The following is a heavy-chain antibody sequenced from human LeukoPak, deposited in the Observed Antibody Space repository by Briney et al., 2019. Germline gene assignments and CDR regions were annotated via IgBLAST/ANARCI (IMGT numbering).Heavy chain of an antibody. Sequence: PGGSLRLSCAASGFTFSSYAMSWVRQAPGKGLEWVSAISGSGGSTYYADSVKGRFTISRDNSKNRLYLQMNSLRAEDTAVYYCAKGGYCSGGSCIFDYWGQGTLVTVSS. D-gene: IGHD2-15*01. CDR2: ISGSGGST. J-gene: IGHJ4*02. CDR3: AKGGYCSGGSCIFDY. CDR1: GFTFSSYA. V-gene: IGHV3-23*01.